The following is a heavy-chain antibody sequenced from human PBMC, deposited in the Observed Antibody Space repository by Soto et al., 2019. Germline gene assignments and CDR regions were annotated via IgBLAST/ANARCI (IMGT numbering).Heavy chain of an antibody. D-gene: IGHD3-10*01. CDR2: IYWDDDE. J-gene: IGHJ6*02. V-gene: IGHV2-5*02. CDR1: GFSLNTGGVG. CDR3: VRNWRYYGGDYYYGMDA. Sequence: ITLKESGPTLVKPTQTLALTCTFSGFSLNTGGVGVGWVRQPRGKAMEWLALIYWDDDERYRPSLRSRPNITXDXXXNXXVLTMPNMDPEETATYYCVRNWRYYGGDYYYGMDAWGQGTTVTVSS.